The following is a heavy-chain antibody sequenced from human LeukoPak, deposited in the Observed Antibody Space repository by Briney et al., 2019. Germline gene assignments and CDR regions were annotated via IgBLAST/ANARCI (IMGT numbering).Heavy chain of an antibody. CDR2: IYHSGST. D-gene: IGHD1-26*01. Sequence: RPSETLSLTCAVSGYSISSGYYWGWIRQPPGKGLEWIGSIYHSGSTYYNPSLKSRVTISVGTSKNQFSLKLSSVTAADTAVYYCASFRKVGASGRVDYWGQGTLVTVSS. V-gene: IGHV4-38-2*01. J-gene: IGHJ4*02. CDR3: ASFRKVGASGRVDY. CDR1: GYSISSGYY.